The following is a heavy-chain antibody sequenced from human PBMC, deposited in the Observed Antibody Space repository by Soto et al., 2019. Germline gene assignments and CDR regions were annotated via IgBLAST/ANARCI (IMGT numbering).Heavy chain of an antibody. CDR1: GYSSTSDW. V-gene: IGHV5-51*01. Sequence: GDPLKISCARSGYSSTSDWIGWVRKMPEKGLEWMGIIYPGDSDTRYSPSFQGQVTISADRSISTAYLQWGSLKASDTAMYYCARHTWSSGSPAAFDYCGQGTQVTVSS. CDR3: ARHTWSSGSPAAFDY. J-gene: IGHJ4*02. D-gene: IGHD1-26*01. CDR2: IYPGDSDT.